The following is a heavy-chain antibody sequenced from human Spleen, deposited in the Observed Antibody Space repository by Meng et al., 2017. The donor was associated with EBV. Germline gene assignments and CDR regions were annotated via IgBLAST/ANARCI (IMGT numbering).Heavy chain of an antibody. D-gene: IGHD1-14*01. CDR3: SRDLAGPRDF. Sequence: VRSGGGAVQPGRSRELCCAAAEFSFRTYWMHWVRQAPGEGLAWVARINEDGTTTNYADSVKGRFTIYRDNAKNRLYLQMNSLRVEDTAVYFCSRDLAGPRDFWGQGTLVTVSS. J-gene: IGHJ4*02. V-gene: IGHV3-74*01. CDR2: INEDGTTT. CDR1: EFSFRTYW.